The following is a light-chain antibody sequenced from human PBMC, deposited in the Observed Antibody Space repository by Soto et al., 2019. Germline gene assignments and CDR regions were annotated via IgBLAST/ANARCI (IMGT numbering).Light chain of an antibody. V-gene: IGKV1-5*03. CDR1: QSISSW. J-gene: IGKJ1*01. Sequence: IQMTQSPSTLSASVGDRVTITYRASQSISSWLAWYQQKPGKAPKLLIYKASSLESGVPSRFSGSGSGTEFTLTISSLQPDDFATYYCQQYNNYPWTFGQGTKVDIK. CDR2: KAS. CDR3: QQYNNYPWT.